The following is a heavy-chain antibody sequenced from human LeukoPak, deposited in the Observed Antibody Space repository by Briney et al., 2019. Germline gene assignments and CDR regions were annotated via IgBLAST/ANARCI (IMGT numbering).Heavy chain of an antibody. CDR1: GGTFSSYE. J-gene: IGHJ6*03. V-gene: IGHV3-48*03. CDR3: ARVRRFLDYYYYYYMDV. Sequence: SCKASGGTFSSYEMNWVRQAPGKGLEWVSYISSSGSTIYYADSVKGRFTISRDNAKNSLYLQMNSLRAEDTAVYYCARVRRFLDYYYYYYMDVWGKGTTVTVSS. CDR2: ISSSGSTI. D-gene: IGHD3-3*01.